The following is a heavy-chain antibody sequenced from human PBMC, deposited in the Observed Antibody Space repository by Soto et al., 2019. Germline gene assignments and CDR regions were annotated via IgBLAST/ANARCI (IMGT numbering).Heavy chain of an antibody. Sequence: EVQLVESGGGLVQPGGSLRLSCAASGFTFSSHWMHWVRQAPGKGLVWDSRIKTDGSDTTYAEFVKGRFTNSRDNAKNTLYLQMNSLRAEDTAVYHCARAPRVPGDYYFDYWGQGTLVTVSS. V-gene: IGHV3-74*01. CDR1: GFTFSSHW. J-gene: IGHJ4*02. CDR3: ARAPRVPGDYYFDY. D-gene: IGHD2-2*01. CDR2: IKTDGSDT.